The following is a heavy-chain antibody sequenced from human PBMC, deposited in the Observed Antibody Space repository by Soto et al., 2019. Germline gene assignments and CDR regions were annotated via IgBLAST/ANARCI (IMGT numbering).Heavy chain of an antibody. D-gene: IGHD3-3*01. V-gene: IGHV2-5*02. CDR3: ANRILRRVFELVTTTAIYFDF. CDR1: GFSLTTSGVG. CDR2: IYWDDDK. Sequence: QITLNESGPTVVKPAETLTLTCTFSGFSLTTSGVGVGCILQSPGKAPQWLALIYWDDDKRYSASLKSRLTITKDTSKNQVVLTMASVDPADTATYYCANRILRRVFELVTTTAIYFDFWGKGSPVVVSS. J-gene: IGHJ4*02.